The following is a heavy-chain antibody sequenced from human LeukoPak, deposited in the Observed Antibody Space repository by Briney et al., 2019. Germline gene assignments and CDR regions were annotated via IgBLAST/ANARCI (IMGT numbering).Heavy chain of an antibody. Sequence: GGSLRLSCAASGFTFSSYEMNWVRQAPGKGLEWVSAISGSGGSTYYADSVKGRFTISRDNSKNTLYLQMNSLRAEDTAVYYCARLGYCSGGSCAYAFDIWGQGTMVTVSS. D-gene: IGHD2-15*01. V-gene: IGHV3-23*01. CDR3: ARLGYCSGGSCAYAFDI. J-gene: IGHJ3*02. CDR2: ISGSGGST. CDR1: GFTFSSYE.